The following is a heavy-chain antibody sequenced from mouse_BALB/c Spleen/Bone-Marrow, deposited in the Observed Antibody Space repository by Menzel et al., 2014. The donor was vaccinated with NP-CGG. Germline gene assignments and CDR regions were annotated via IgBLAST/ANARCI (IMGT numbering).Heavy chain of an antibody. J-gene: IGHJ4*01. D-gene: IGHD2-2*01. Sequence: EVQVVESGGGLVKPGGSLKLSCAASGFAFSGYDMSWVRQTPEKRLEGVAYISSGGINTYYPDSVKGRSTISRDNAKNTLYLQMNSLKSEDTAMYYCARQRGYAYAMDYWGQGTSVTVSS. V-gene: IGHV5-12-1*01. CDR1: GFAFSGYD. CDR2: ISSGGINT. CDR3: ARQRGYAYAMDY.